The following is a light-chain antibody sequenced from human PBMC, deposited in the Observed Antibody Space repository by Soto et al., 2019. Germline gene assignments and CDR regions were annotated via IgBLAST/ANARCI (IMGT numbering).Light chain of an antibody. V-gene: IGLV2-8*01. J-gene: IGLJ3*02. Sequence: QSALTQPPSASGSPGQSVTISCTGTSSDIGGYNSVSWYQQHPGKAPRLMIYEVNKRPSGVPDRFSGSKSGYTASLTVSGLQTEDESFYYCSSSACIYHYLVFCGGPKLTVL. CDR1: SSDIGGYNS. CDR3: SSSACIYHYLV. CDR2: EVN.